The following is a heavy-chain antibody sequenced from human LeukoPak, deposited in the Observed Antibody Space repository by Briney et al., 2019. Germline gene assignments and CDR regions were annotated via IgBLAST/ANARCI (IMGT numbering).Heavy chain of an antibody. D-gene: IGHD3-9*01. CDR1: GFTFSSYS. Sequence: GGSLRLSCAASGFTFSSYSMNWVRQAPGKGLEWVSSISSSSYIYYADSVKGRFTISRDNAKNSLYLQMNSLRAEDTAVYYCAREDILTGYQNDAFDIWGQGTMVTVSS. J-gene: IGHJ3*02. V-gene: IGHV3-21*01. CDR2: ISSSSYI. CDR3: AREDILTGYQNDAFDI.